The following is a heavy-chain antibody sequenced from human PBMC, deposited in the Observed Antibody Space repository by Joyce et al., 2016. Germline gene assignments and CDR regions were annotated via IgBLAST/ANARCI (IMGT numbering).Heavy chain of an antibody. CDR2: ISSSGGDNI. Sequence: EVQLVESGGGLAQPGGSLRLSCAASGFDFSTYEMDWVRQAPGKGLEWIAYISSSGGDNIYYADSVKGRFSSSRDNVRNSLDLHMSSLRVEDTAVYYCARMSKINYFFDFWGQGTLVTVSS. D-gene: IGHD4-11*01. J-gene: IGHJ4*02. V-gene: IGHV3-48*03. CDR3: ARMSKINYFFDF. CDR1: GFDFSTYE.